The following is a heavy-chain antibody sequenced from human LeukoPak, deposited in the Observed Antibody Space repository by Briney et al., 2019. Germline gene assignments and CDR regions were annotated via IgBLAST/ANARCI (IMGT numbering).Heavy chain of an antibody. CDR1: GGSISSSSYY. D-gene: IGHD6-19*01. CDR3: ARPSIAVAGSFDY. J-gene: IGHJ4*02. Sequence: PSETLSLTXTVSGGSISSSSYYWGWIRQPPGKGLEWIGSIYYSGSTYYNPSLKSRVTISVDTSKSQFSLKLSSVTAADTAVYYCARPSIAVAGSFDYWGQGTLVTVSS. CDR2: IYYSGST. V-gene: IGHV4-39*01.